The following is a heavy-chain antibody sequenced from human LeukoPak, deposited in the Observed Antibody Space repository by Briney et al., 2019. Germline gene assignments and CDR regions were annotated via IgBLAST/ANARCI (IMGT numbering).Heavy chain of an antibody. CDR2: INHSGST. CDR3: ARQAAVAGRLFDP. J-gene: IGHJ5*02. D-gene: IGHD6-19*01. Sequence: SETLSLTCAVYGGSFSGYYWSWIRQPPGKGLEWIGEINHSGSTNYNPSLKSRVTISVDTSKNQFSLKLSSVTAADTAVYYCARQAAVAGRLFDPWGQGTLVTVSS. CDR1: GGSFSGYY. V-gene: IGHV4-34*01.